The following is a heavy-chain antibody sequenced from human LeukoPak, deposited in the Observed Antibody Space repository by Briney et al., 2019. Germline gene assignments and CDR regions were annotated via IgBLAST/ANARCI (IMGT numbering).Heavy chain of an antibody. Sequence: SGGSLRLSCAASGFTFRSYGMYWVRQAPGKGLEWVAFIQYDGSDTYYTDSVRGRFTISRDNSKNTLYLQMNSLRAEDTAVYYCAKDFRIVGATPGYWGQGTLVTVSS. CDR3: AKDFRIVGATPGY. J-gene: IGHJ4*02. CDR2: IQYDGSDT. CDR1: GFTFRSYG. D-gene: IGHD1-26*01. V-gene: IGHV3-30*02.